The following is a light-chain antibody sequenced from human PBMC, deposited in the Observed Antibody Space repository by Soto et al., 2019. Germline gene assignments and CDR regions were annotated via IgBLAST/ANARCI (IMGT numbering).Light chain of an antibody. V-gene: IGKV3D-11*03. Sequence: EIVLTQSPATLSLSPGERATLSCRASQSVSSNLAWYQQKPGQAPRLLIYDASSRATGIPARFSGSGSGTDFTLTISRLEPEDFAVYYCQQHSSSPCTFGEGTKVDIK. CDR1: QSVSSN. CDR3: QQHSSSPCT. CDR2: DAS. J-gene: IGKJ1*01.